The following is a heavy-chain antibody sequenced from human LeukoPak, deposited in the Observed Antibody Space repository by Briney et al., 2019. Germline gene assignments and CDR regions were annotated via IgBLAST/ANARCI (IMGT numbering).Heavy chain of an antibody. Sequence: SGGSLRLSCAASGFTFSRYWMSWVRQAPGKGREWVANIKQDGSDKYYVDSVKGRFTISRDNAKNSLYLQMNSLRAEDTAVYYCARDTADYYDSSGYNIGYFDLWGRGTLVTVSS. CDR3: ARDTADYYDSSGYNIGYFDL. V-gene: IGHV3-7*01. CDR1: GFTFSRYW. D-gene: IGHD3-22*01. CDR2: IKQDGSDK. J-gene: IGHJ2*01.